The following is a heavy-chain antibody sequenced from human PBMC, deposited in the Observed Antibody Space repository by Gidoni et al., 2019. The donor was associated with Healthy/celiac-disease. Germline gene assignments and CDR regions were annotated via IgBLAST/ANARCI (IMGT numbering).Heavy chain of an antibody. D-gene: IGHD2-21*02. Sequence: EVQLVQSGAEVKKPGESLKISCKGSGYSFTSYWIGWVRQMPGKGLEWMGIIYPGDSDTRYSPSFQGQVTISADKSISTAYLQWSSLKASDTAMYYCARQAEGHCGGDCDPGDSDYYGMDVWGQGTTVTVSS. CDR2: IYPGDSDT. CDR1: GYSFTSYW. V-gene: IGHV5-51*01. J-gene: IGHJ6*02. CDR3: ARQAEGHCGGDCDPGDSDYYGMDV.